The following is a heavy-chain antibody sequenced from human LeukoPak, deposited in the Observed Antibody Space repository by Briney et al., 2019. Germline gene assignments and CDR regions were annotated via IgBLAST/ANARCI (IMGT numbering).Heavy chain of an antibody. CDR3: ARRRRGVNREDDWFDP. Sequence: SETLSLTCTVSGGSIRSDGYYWGWLRQPPGKGLEWIGSIYNTGDTYCNPSLKSRLTISVDTSNNPFSLRLSSVTAADTAVYYCARRRRGVNREDDWFDPWGLGTLVTVSS. D-gene: IGHD1-14*01. CDR1: GGSIRSDGYY. CDR2: IYNTGDT. J-gene: IGHJ5*02. V-gene: IGHV4-39*01.